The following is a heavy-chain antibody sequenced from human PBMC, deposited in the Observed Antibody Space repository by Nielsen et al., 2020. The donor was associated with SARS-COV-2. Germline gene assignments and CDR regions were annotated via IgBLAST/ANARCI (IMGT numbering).Heavy chain of an antibody. CDR2: MNPNSGNT. J-gene: IGHJ4*02. D-gene: IGHD3-16*01. V-gene: IGHV1-8*01. Sequence: ASVKVSCKASGYTFTSYDINWVRQATGQGLEWMGWMNPNSGNTGYAQKFQGRVTMTRNTSISTAYMELSSLRSEDTAVYYCARLAFLGGFDYFDYWGQETLVTVSS. CDR3: ARLAFLGGFDYFDY. CDR1: GYTFTSYD.